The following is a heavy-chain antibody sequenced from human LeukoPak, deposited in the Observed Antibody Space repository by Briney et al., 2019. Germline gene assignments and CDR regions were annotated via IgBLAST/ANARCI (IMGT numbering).Heavy chain of an antibody. CDR1: GFAFSDYY. CDR3: ARVIFYDSSGYYDY. CDR2: ISSSGSTI. V-gene: IGHV3-11*01. D-gene: IGHD3-22*01. Sequence: GGSLRLSCAASGFAFSDYYMSWIRQAPGKGLEWVSYISSSGSTIYYADSVKGRFTISRDNAKNSLCLQMNSLRAEDTAVYYCARVIFYDSSGYYDYWGQGTLVTVSS. J-gene: IGHJ4*02.